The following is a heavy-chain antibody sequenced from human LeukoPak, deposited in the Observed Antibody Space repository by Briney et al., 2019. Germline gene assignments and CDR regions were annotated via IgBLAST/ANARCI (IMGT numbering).Heavy chain of an antibody. CDR1: GGTFSSYA. J-gene: IGHJ6*02. D-gene: IGHD3-10*01. CDR3: ARVPYGSAGYYYYYGMDV. Sequence: GASVKVSCKASGGTFSSYAISWVRQAPGQGLEWMGRIIPILGIANYAQKFQGRVTITADKSTSTAYMELSSLRSEDTAVYYCARVPYGSAGYYYYYGMDVWGQGTTVTVSS. CDR2: IIPILGIA. V-gene: IGHV1-69*04.